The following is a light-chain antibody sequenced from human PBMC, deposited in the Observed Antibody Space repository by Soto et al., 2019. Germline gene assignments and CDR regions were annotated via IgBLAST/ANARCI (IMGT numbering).Light chain of an antibody. CDR1: SSDIGGYNY. CDR2: DVS. V-gene: IGLV2-14*01. J-gene: IGLJ6*01. CDR3: SSFSVASPL. Sequence: QSALTQPASMSGSPGQSVTISCAGTSSDIGGYNYVSWYQHHPGTAPKLIIYDVSSRPSGVSHRFSGSKSGNTASLTISGLQAEDEAHYYCSSFSVASPLFGTGTQLTVL.